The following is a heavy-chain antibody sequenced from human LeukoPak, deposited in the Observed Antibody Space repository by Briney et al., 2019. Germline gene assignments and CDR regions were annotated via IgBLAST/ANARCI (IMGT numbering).Heavy chain of an antibody. CDR3: ARGALWGMDYYYYGMDV. CDR1: GGTFSSYA. Sequence: ASVKVSCKASGGTFSSYAISWVRQAPGQGLEWMGRIIPILGIANYAQKFQGRVTITADKSTSTAYMELSSLRSEDTAVYYCARGALWGMDYYYYGMDVWGQGTTVTVSS. V-gene: IGHV1-69*04. CDR2: IIPILGIA. D-gene: IGHD3-16*01. J-gene: IGHJ6*02.